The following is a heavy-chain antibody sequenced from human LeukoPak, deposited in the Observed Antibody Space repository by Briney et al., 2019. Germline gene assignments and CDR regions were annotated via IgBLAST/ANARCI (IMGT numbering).Heavy chain of an antibody. CDR2: VYHSGST. CDR1: DYSISSHNY. Sequence: SEILSLTCAVSDYSISSHNYWGWIRQPPGKGLEWIGSVYHSGSTHYSPSLKSRVTISVDTSKNQFSLKLSSVTAADTAVYYCARNDSSGYFDYWGQGTLVTVSS. V-gene: IGHV4-38-2*01. J-gene: IGHJ4*02. D-gene: IGHD3-22*01. CDR3: ARNDSSGYFDY.